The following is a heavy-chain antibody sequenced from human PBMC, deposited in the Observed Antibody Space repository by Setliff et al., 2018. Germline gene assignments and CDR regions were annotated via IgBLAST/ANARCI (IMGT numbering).Heavy chain of an antibody. D-gene: IGHD3-3*01. CDR2: FHTGGST. J-gene: IGHJ5*02. Sequence: PSETLSLTCTASGDSISSGSYYWTWIRQPAGKGLEWIGHFHTGGSTNYNRSLRSRVSISVDTSKNQFSLKLSSVTAADTATYYCARAGPTVTFFRVLVISWWDPWGQGSLVTSPQ. CDR3: ARAGPTVTFFRVLVISWWDP. V-gene: IGHV4-61*09. CDR1: GDSISSGSYY.